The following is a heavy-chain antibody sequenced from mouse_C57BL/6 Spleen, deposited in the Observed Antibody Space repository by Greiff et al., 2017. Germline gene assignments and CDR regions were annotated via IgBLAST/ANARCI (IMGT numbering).Heavy chain of an antibody. D-gene: IGHD2-4*01. J-gene: IGHJ3*01. CDR1: GYTFNSYW. Sequence: VQLQQSGAELVKPGASVKLSCKASGYTFNSYWMHWVKQRPGQGLEWIGMIHPNSGSTNYNEKFKSKATLTVDKSSSTAYMQLSSLTSEDSAVYYCAIYYDSAFAYWGQGTLVTVSA. CDR2: IHPNSGST. V-gene: IGHV1-64*01. CDR3: AIYYDSAFAY.